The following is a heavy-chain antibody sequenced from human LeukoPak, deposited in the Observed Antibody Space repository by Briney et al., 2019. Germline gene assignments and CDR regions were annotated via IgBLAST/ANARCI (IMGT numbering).Heavy chain of an antibody. D-gene: IGHD6-19*01. J-gene: IGHJ4*02. CDR3: VRSTGSGTRPFDF. CDR2: VFYRGST. V-gene: IGHV4-39*01. CDR1: GDSIGSGDYY. Sequence: SETLSLTCSVSGDSIGSGDYYWGWIRQPPGKGLEWIGGVFYRGSTYYSPSLTSRVAISVGASNNQFSLKLSSVTAADTAVYYCVRSTGSGTRPFDFWGLGTLVTVSS.